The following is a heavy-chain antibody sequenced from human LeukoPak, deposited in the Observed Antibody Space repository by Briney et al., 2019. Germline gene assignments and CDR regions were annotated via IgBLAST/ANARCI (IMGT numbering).Heavy chain of an antibody. CDR3: ARHQSYGSGTYYAPFDN. V-gene: IGHV4-59*08. Sequence: SETLSLTCTVSGGSITYYYWNWIRQSPGKGLEWIGHIFYTGSTDYNPSLKSRVTISVDTSRNQFSLKLSSVTAADTAVYYCARHQSYGSGTYYAPFDNWGQGILVTVSS. CDR1: GGSITYYY. D-gene: IGHD3-10*01. CDR2: IFYTGST. J-gene: IGHJ4*02.